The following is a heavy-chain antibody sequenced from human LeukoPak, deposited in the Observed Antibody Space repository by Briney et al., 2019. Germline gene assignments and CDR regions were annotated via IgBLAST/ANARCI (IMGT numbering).Heavy chain of an antibody. CDR2: IYYSGST. V-gene: IGHV4-61*05. D-gene: IGHD2-2*01. CDR3: ARGGIVVVPAANVGWFDP. Sequence: SETLSLTCTVSGGSISSSSYYWGWIRQPPGKGLEWIGYIYYSGSTNYNPSLKSRVTISVDTSKNQFSLKLSSVTAADTAVYYCARGGIVVVPAANVGWFDPWGQGTLVTVSS. J-gene: IGHJ5*02. CDR1: GGSISSSSYY.